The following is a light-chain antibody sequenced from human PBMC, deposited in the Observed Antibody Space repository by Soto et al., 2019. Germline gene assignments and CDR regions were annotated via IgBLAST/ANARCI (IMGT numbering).Light chain of an antibody. CDR1: QSVSSSY. J-gene: IGKJ3*01. CDR3: QQYGSSFSFT. Sequence: EIVLTQSPGTLSLSPGERATLSCRDSQSVSSSYLGWYQQKPGQAPRLLIYGASSRATGIPDRFSGSGSGTDFTLTISRLEPEDFAVYYCQQYGSSFSFTFGPGTKVDIK. CDR2: GAS. V-gene: IGKV3-20*01.